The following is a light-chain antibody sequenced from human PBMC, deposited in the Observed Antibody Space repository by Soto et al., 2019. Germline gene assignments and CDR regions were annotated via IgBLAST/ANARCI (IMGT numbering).Light chain of an antibody. V-gene: IGKV1-39*01. CDR3: QQCYSSPRT. CDR2: AAS. CDR1: QSISTY. J-gene: IGKJ1*01. Sequence: DIQMTQSPSTLSASVGDRVTITCRASQSISTYLNWYQQKLGRAPTLLIYAASSLQSGVPSRFSGGGSGTDFTLTISSLQPEEFAMYFCQQCYSSPRTFGQGTKVEIK.